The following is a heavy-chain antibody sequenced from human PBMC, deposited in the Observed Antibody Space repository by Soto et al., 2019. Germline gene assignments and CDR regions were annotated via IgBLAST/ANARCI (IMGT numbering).Heavy chain of an antibody. CDR1: GFTFSSYA. V-gene: IGHV3-30-3*01. CDR2: ISYDGSNK. Sequence: QVQLVESGGGVVQPGRSLRLSCAASGFTFSSYAMQWVRQAPGKGLEWVAVISYDGSNKYYADSVKGRFTISRDNSKNTLYLQMNSLRAEDTAVYYCARAYYYDSSGYYTPLDYWGQGTLVTVSS. D-gene: IGHD3-22*01. J-gene: IGHJ4*02. CDR3: ARAYYYDSSGYYTPLDY.